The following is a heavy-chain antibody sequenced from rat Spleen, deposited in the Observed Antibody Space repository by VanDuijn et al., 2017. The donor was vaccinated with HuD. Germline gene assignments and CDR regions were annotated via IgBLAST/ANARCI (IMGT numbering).Heavy chain of an antibody. V-gene: IGHV2-15*01. CDR3: VRSGYNFDH. J-gene: IGHJ2*01. Sequence: QVQLKESGPGLVQPSQTLSLTCSVSGFSLTSYGVSWVRQPPGKGLEWIGAIWNGGSTDNNSALKSRLSISRDTSNIQVLLKRNSLHSEDTAVYFGVRSGYNFDHWGRGVMVTVAS. CDR2: IWNGGST. CDR1: GFSLTSYG. D-gene: IGHD1-4*01.